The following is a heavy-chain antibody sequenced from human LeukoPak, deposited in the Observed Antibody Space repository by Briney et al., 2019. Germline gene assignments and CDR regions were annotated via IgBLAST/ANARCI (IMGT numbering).Heavy chain of an antibody. Sequence: PSETLSLTCTVSGGSISSSSYYWGWIRQPPGKGLEWIGEINHSGSTNYNPSLKSRVTISVDTSKNQFSLKLSSVTAADTAVYYCARDDYRDGYNSAWGQGTLVTVSS. CDR1: GGSISSSSYY. J-gene: IGHJ4*02. CDR3: ARDDYRDGYNSA. V-gene: IGHV4-39*07. D-gene: IGHD5-24*01. CDR2: INHSGST.